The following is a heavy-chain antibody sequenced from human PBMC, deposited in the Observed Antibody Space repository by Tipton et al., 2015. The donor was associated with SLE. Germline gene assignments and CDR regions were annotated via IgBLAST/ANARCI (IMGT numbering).Heavy chain of an antibody. V-gene: IGHV4-59*01. Sequence: TLSLTCTVSGGSISDYYWSWIRQPPGKGLEWIGYIYYSGSTNYNPSLKSRVTISVDTSKNQFSLKLSSVTAADTAVYYCAKGYSGYGGGMDVWGQGTTVTVSS. D-gene: IGHD5-12*01. J-gene: IGHJ6*02. CDR2: IYYSGST. CDR3: AKGYSGYGGGMDV. CDR1: GGSISDYY.